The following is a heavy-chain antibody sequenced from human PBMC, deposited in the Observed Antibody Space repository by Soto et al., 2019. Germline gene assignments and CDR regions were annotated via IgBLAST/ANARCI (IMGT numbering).Heavy chain of an antibody. Sequence: QVQLVQSGAEVQKPGSSVKVSCKASGGTFSSYAISWVRQAPGQGLEWMGGIIPIFGTANYAQKFQGRVTITADESTSTAYMELSSLRSEDTAVYYCARMKTMVRGVITYGMDVWGQGTTVTVSS. V-gene: IGHV1-69*01. CDR3: ARMKTMVRGVITYGMDV. D-gene: IGHD3-10*01. CDR1: GGTFSSYA. J-gene: IGHJ6*02. CDR2: IIPIFGTA.